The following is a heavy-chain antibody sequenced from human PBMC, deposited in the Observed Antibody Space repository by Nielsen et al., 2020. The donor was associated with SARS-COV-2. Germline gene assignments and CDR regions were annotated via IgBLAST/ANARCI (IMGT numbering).Heavy chain of an antibody. D-gene: IGHD3-3*01. CDR3: ARDRGLTIFETRGWFDP. CDR2: ISSSSSYT. Sequence: GESLKISCAASGFTFSDYYMSWIRQAPGKGLEWVSYISSSSSYTNYADSVKGRFTISRDNAKNSLYLQMNSLRAEDTAVYYCARDRGLTIFETRGWFDPWGQGTLVTVSS. V-gene: IGHV3-11*06. CDR1: GFTFSDYY. J-gene: IGHJ5*02.